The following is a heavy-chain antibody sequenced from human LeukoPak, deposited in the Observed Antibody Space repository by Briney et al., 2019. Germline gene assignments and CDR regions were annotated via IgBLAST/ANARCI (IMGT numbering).Heavy chain of an antibody. V-gene: IGHV4-59*01. CDR2: ISNSGSI. CDR3: ARDRRSSSWPFYYGIDV. J-gene: IGHJ6*04. CDR1: GGSISYYY. Sequence: KPSETLSLTCTVSGGSISYYYWSWIRQPPGKGLEWIGYISNSGSINYNPSLKSRVTISLDTSKTQFSLRLSSVTAADTAVYYCARDRRSSSWPFYYGIDVWGKGTTVTVSS. D-gene: IGHD6-13*01.